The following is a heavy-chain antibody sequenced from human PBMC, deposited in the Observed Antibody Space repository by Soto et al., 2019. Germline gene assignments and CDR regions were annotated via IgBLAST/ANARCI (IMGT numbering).Heavy chain of an antibody. J-gene: IGHJ4*02. D-gene: IGHD5-18*01. CDR1: GGSISSYY. Sequence: SETLSLTCTVSGGSISSYYWSWIRQPPWKGLEWIGYIYYSGSTNYNPSLKSRVTISVDTSKNQFSLKLSSVTAADTAVYYCARLVDTAMVIFYFDYWGQGTLVTVS. CDR2: IYYSGST. CDR3: ARLVDTAMVIFYFDY. V-gene: IGHV4-59*08.